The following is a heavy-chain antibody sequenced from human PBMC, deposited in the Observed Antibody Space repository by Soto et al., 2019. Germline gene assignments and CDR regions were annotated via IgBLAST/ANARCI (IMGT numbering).Heavy chain of an antibody. Sequence: TLSLTCTVSGGSISSYYWSWIRQPPGKGLEWIGYIYYSGSTNYNPSLKSRVTISVDTSKNQFSLKLSSVTAADTAVYYCARDRAYYFWSGYHWFDPWGQGTMVTVYS. V-gene: IGHV4-59*01. CDR1: GGSISSYY. D-gene: IGHD3-3*01. CDR3: ARDRAYYFWSGYHWFDP. CDR2: IYYSGST. J-gene: IGHJ5*02.